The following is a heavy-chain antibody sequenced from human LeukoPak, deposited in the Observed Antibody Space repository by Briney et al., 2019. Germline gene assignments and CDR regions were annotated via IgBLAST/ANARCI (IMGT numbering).Heavy chain of an antibody. D-gene: IGHD5-24*01. J-gene: IGHJ3*02. CDR2: VNHGGDST. CDR3: ARVRDGYNDAYDI. Sequence: ASVKISCKASGYTFNNYNIHWLRQAPGQGLELMGIVNHGGDSTNYSQDFQGRLTLTGDTSTSTVYMELSSLRSEDTAVYYCARVRDGYNDAYDIWGQGPMVTVTS. CDR1: GYTFNNYN. V-gene: IGHV1-46*02.